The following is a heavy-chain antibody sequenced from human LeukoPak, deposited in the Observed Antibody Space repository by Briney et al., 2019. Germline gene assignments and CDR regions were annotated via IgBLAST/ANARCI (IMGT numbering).Heavy chain of an antibody. CDR2: INHSGTT. D-gene: IGHD2-15*01. CDR3: ARATVRRYCSGGSCYSYYYYGMDV. Sequence: SETLSLTCAVYGGSFSGYYWSWIRQPPGKGLEWIGEINHSGTTYYNPSLKSRVTISVDTSKNQFSLKLSSVTAADTAVYYCARATVRRYCSGGSCYSYYYYGMDVWGQGTTVTVSS. CDR1: GGSFSGYY. V-gene: IGHV4-34*01. J-gene: IGHJ6*02.